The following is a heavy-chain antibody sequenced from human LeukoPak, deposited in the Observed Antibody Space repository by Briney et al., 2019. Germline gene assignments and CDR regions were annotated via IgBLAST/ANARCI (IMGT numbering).Heavy chain of an antibody. CDR1: GFTFSSYA. CDR3: AKAGVDYGSYYHYHLDV. Sequence: GGSLRLSCAASGFTFSSYAMHWVRQAPGKGLEWVTVISYDGSNKYYADSVKGRFTISRDNSKNTLYPQMNSLRPEDTAVYYCAKAGVDYGSYYHYHLDVWGKGTTVTISS. J-gene: IGHJ6*03. D-gene: IGHD3-10*01. CDR2: ISYDGSNK. V-gene: IGHV3-30*04.